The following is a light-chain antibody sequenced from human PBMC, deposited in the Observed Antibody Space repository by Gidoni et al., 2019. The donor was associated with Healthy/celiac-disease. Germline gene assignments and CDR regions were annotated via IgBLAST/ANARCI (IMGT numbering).Light chain of an antibody. Sequence: DIQMTQSLSSLSASVGDRVTITCQASQDISNYLNWYQQKPGKAPKLLIYDASNLETGVPSRFSGSGSGTDFTFTISSLQPEDIVTYYCQQYDNLPPRLTFGGGTKVEIK. CDR3: QQYDNLPPRLT. J-gene: IGKJ4*01. CDR2: DAS. V-gene: IGKV1-33*01. CDR1: QDISNY.